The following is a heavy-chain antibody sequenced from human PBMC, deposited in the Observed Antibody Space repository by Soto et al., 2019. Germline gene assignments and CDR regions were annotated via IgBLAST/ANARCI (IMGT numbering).Heavy chain of an antibody. CDR2: INHGGST. Sequence: PSETLSLTCAVYGGSFSGYYWSWIRQPPGKGLEWIGEINHGGSTNYNPSLKSRVTISVDTSKNQFSLKLSSVTAADTAVYYCARGPYCSGGSCYSRRYFDYWGQGTLVTVSS. CDR1: GGSFSGYY. J-gene: IGHJ4*02. CDR3: ARGPYCSGGSCYSRRYFDY. D-gene: IGHD2-15*01. V-gene: IGHV4-34*01.